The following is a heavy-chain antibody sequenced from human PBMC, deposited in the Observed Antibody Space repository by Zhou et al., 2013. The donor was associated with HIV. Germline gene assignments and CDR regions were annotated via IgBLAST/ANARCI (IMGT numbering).Heavy chain of an antibody. CDR3: ARDGGVVAAAGTESGITVYGMDV. CDR1: GYTFTGYY. CDR2: INPNSGGT. D-gene: IGHD6-13*01. V-gene: IGHV1-2*02. J-gene: IGHJ6*01. Sequence: QVQLVQSGAEVKKPGASVKVSCKASGYTFTGYYMHWVRQAPGQGLEWMGWINPNSGGTNYAQKFQGRVTMTRDTSISTAYMELSRLRSDDTAVYYCARDGGVVAAAGTESGITVYGMDVWGPRGPRVTVSS.